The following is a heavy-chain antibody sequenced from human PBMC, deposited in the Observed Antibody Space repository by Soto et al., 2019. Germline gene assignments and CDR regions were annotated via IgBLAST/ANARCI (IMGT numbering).Heavy chain of an antibody. D-gene: IGHD1-1*01. V-gene: IGHV4-39*01. Sequence: QLQLQESGPGLVKPSETLSLTCTVSGGSISSSSYYWGWIRQPPGKGLEWIGNIYYSGRTYYNPSLKSPITISVDTSKNQFSLKLSSVTAADTAVYYCARLASKIAVGTYGIDVWGQGTTVTVSS. CDR1: GGSISSSSYY. CDR2: IYYSGRT. J-gene: IGHJ6*02. CDR3: ARLASKIAVGTYGIDV.